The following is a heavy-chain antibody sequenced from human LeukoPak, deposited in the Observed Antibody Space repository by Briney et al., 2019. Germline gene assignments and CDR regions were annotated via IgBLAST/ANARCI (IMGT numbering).Heavy chain of an antibody. V-gene: IGHV1-69*05. CDR1: GDTFSSYA. CDR2: IIPIFGSA. Sequence: SVKVSCKASGDTFSSYAISWVRQAPGQGLEWVGGIIPIFGSANYAQKFQGRVTIITDESTSTTYMALSSLRSEDTAVYYCAKDNMMGWHTMVRGIDYWGQGTLVTVSS. J-gene: IGHJ4*02. CDR3: AKDNMMGWHTMVRGIDY. D-gene: IGHD3-10*01.